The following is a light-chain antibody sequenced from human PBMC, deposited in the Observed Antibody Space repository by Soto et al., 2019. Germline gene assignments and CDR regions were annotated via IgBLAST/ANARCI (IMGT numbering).Light chain of an antibody. Sequence: DIQMTQSPSTLSASVGDRVTITCRASQIITNRLAWYQQKPGKAPKALIYDASNLESGAPSRFSGIRSGTEFILTISSLQPDDFATYYCQQSYSTPITFGQGTRLEI. CDR2: DAS. CDR3: QQSYSTPIT. CDR1: QIITNR. J-gene: IGKJ5*01. V-gene: IGKV1-5*01.